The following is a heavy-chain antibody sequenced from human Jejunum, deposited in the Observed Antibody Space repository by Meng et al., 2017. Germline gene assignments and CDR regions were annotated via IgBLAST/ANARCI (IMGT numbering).Heavy chain of an antibody. CDR2: TYYRFKWYN. CDR3: ARVPQTTYYGMDV. CDR1: GDSVSSNSAA. D-gene: IGHD4-11*01. J-gene: IGHJ6*02. V-gene: IGHV6-1*01. Sequence: SETLSPTCAIFGDSVSSNSAAWNWIRQSPSRGLEWLGRTYYRFKWYNDYAVSVKSRITINPDTSKNQSSLQLNFVTPEDTAVYYCARVPQTTYYGMDVWGQGTTVTVSS.